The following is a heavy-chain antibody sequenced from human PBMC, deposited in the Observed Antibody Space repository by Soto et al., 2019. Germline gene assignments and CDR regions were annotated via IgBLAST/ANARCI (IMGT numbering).Heavy chain of an antibody. Sequence: SEILSLTCTVSGDSISTNSYSWGWIRQPPGQGLEWIGLFYYSGTTHYNPSLKNRVTISVDTSKNQVSLRLSSVTAADTAVYYCARDMAVMAPLYGMDVWGQGTTVTVSS. CDR2: FYYSGTT. J-gene: IGHJ6*02. D-gene: IGHD3-10*01. CDR1: GDSISTNSYS. CDR3: ARDMAVMAPLYGMDV. V-gene: IGHV4-39*07.